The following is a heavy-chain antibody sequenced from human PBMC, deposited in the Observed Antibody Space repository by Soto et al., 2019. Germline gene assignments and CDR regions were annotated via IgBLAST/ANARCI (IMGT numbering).Heavy chain of an antibody. V-gene: IGHV3-7*01. CDR2: IKQDGTEK. Sequence: EVQLVESGGGLVQPGGSLRLSCAASGFNLNTFSMSWVRQAPGKGLAWVANIKQDGTEKNYVDSVKGRFTISRDNAKNSLYLQMNSLRAEDTAVYYCAREGRGYCSSTSCPGIWGQGTLVTVSS. J-gene: IGHJ4*02. CDR1: GFNLNTFS. D-gene: IGHD2-2*01. CDR3: AREGRGYCSSTSCPGI.